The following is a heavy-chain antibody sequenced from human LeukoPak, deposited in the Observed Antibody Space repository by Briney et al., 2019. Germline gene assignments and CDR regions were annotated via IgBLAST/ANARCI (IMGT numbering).Heavy chain of an antibody. CDR2: IYYSGSP. V-gene: IGHV4-39*01. CDR1: GGSISNNNYY. CDR3: AAWRTAKTGFDY. J-gene: IGHJ4*02. D-gene: IGHD1-1*01. Sequence: SETLSLTCTVSGGSISNNNYYWAWIRQPPGKGLECIGSIYYSGSPYYNPSLKRRVTISVDTSKNQFSLWLTSVTAADTAVYYCAAWRTAKTGFDYWGQGTLVTVSS.